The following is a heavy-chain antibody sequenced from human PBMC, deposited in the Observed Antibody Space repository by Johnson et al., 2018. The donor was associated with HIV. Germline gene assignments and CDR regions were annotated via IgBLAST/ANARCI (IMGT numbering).Heavy chain of an antibody. CDR3: ARDTSGEGRAFDI. J-gene: IGHJ3*02. Sequence: QVQLVESGGGVVQPGGSLRLSCAASGFTFSSYAMHWVRQAPGKGLEWVAVISYDGSNKYYADSVKGRFTISRDNAKNSLDLQMNSLRAEDTAVYYCARDTSGEGRAFDIWGQGTMVTVSS. V-gene: IGHV3-30*04. CDR1: GFTFSSYA. D-gene: IGHD3-10*01. CDR2: ISYDGSNK.